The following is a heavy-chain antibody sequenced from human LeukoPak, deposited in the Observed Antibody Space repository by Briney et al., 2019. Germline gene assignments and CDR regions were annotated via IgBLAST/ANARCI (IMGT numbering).Heavy chain of an antibody. Sequence: PGGSLRLSCAASGFTVSSNYMSWVRQAPGRGLEWASVIYSGGTTHYADSVKDRLTISRDNSKNTLYLQMNSLRAEDTAVYYCARGRGQLPVSRGALDIWGQGTMVTVSS. J-gene: IGHJ3*02. V-gene: IGHV3-66*01. D-gene: IGHD2-2*01. CDR3: ARGRGQLPVSRGALDI. CDR2: IYSGGTT. CDR1: GFTVSSNY.